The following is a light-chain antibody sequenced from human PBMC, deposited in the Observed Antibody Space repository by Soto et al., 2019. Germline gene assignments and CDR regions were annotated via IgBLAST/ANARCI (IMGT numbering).Light chain of an antibody. Sequence: DIQMTQCPSTLSVSVGDRRPITCRASQTISSWLAWYQQKPGKAPKLLIYKASTLKSGVPSRFSGSGSGTEFTLTVSSLQPDDFATYYCQHYNSYSEAFGQGTKVDIK. CDR2: KAS. CDR3: QHYNSYSEA. V-gene: IGKV1-5*03. CDR1: QTISSW. J-gene: IGKJ1*01.